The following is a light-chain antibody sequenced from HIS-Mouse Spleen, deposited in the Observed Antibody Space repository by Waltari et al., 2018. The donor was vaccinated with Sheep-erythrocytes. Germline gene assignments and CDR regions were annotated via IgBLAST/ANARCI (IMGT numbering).Light chain of an antibody. CDR3: QQYYSYPYT. CDR2: AAS. V-gene: IGKV1-8*01. J-gene: IGKJ2*01. Sequence: AIRMTQSPSSLSASTGDRVTITCRASQGISSYLAWYQHKPGKDPKLLIYAASTLQSGFPSRFSGSGSGTDFTLTISCLQSEDFATYYCQQYYSYPYTFGQGTKLEIK. CDR1: QGISSY.